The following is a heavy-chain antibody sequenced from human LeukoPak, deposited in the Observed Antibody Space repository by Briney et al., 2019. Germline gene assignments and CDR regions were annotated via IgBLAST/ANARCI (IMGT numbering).Heavy chain of an antibody. Sequence: ASVRVSCKASGYTFTNYAMNWVRQAPGQGLEWMGWIHPSTGNPTYAQGFTGRFVFSLDTSVSTTYLQISSLKAEDTAVYYCARAFQSLGGLSLPDYWGQGTLVTVSS. J-gene: IGHJ4*02. CDR1: GYTFTNYA. V-gene: IGHV7-4-1*02. CDR2: IHPSTGNP. CDR3: ARAFQSLGGLSLPDY. D-gene: IGHD3-16*02.